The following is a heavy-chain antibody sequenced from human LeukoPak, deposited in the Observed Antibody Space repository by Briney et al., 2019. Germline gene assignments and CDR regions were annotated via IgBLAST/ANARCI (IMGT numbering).Heavy chain of an antibody. J-gene: IGHJ4*02. V-gene: IGHV1-8*03. CDR2: MNPNSGNT. CDR3: ARGSGTYSSFDY. Sequence: ASVKVSCKASGYTFTSYDINWVRQATGQGLEWMGWMNPNSGNTGYAQKFQGRVTITRNTSISTAYMELSSLRSEDTAVYYCARGSGTYSSFDYWGQGTLVTVSS. D-gene: IGHD1-26*01. CDR1: GYTFTSYD.